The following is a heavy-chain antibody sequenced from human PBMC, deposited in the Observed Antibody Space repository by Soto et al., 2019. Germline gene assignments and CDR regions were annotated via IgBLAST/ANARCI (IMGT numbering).Heavy chain of an antibody. J-gene: IGHJ3*02. V-gene: IGHV1-2*02. D-gene: IGHD1-7*01. CDR1: GYTFTGYY. Sequence: ASVKVSCKASGYTFTGYYMHWVRQAPGQGLEWMGWINPNSGGTNYAQKFQGRVTMARDTSISTAYMELSRLRSDDTAVYYCARDHREGTDIGDIWGQGTMVTVSS. CDR2: INPNSGGT. CDR3: ARDHREGTDIGDI.